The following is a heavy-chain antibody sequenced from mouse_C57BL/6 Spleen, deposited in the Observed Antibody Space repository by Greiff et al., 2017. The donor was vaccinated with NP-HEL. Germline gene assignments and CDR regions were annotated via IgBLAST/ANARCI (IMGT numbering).Heavy chain of an antibody. Sequence: VKLQQSGPGLVQPSQSLSITCTVSGFSLTSYGVHWVRQSPGKGLEWLGVIWRGGSTDYNAAFMSRLSITKDNSKSQVFFKMNSLQADDTAIYYCAKGGIYDGYYFDYWGQGTTLTVSS. CDR2: IWRGGST. CDR3: AKGGIYDGYYFDY. J-gene: IGHJ2*01. CDR1: GFSLTSYG. D-gene: IGHD2-3*01. V-gene: IGHV2-5*01.